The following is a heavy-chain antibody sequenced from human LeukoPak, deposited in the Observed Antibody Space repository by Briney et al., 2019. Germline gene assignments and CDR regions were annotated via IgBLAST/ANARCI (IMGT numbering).Heavy chain of an antibody. Sequence: ASVKVSCKASGYTFTSYDINWVRQATGQGLEWMGWMNPNSGNTGYAQKFQGRVTMTRNTSISTAYMELSSLRSEDTAVYYCARSGGKRYCTNGVCYTQFDYWGQGTLVTVS. D-gene: IGHD2-8*01. CDR3: ARSGGKRYCTNGVCYTQFDY. J-gene: IGHJ4*02. CDR1: GYTFTSYD. V-gene: IGHV1-8*01. CDR2: MNPNSGNT.